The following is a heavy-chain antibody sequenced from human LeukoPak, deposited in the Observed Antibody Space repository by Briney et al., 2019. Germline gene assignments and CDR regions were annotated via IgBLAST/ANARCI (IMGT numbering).Heavy chain of an antibody. V-gene: IGHV1-46*01. Sequence: GASVKVSCKASGYTFTSYYMHWVRQAPGQGLEWMGIINPSGGSTSYAQKFQGRVTMTRDTSTSTVYMELSSLRSEDTAVYYCARDYGSGSYYIRWLPDYWGQGTLVTVSS. CDR2: INPSGGST. D-gene: IGHD3-10*01. CDR1: GYTFTSYY. J-gene: IGHJ4*02. CDR3: ARDYGSGSYYIRWLPDY.